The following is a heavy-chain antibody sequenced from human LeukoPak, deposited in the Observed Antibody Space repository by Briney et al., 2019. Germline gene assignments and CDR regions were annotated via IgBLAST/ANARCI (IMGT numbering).Heavy chain of an antibody. V-gene: IGHV3-23*01. J-gene: IGHJ4*02. CDR3: AKRGPGSGYFFSPFDY. Sequence: PGGSLRLSCAASGFTFSSYAMSWVRQAPEKGLEWVSAISGSGGSTYYADSVKGRFTISRDNSKNTLYLQMNSLRAEDTAVYYCAKRGPGSGYFFSPFDYWGQGTLVTVSS. CDR1: GFTFSSYA. CDR2: ISGSGGST. D-gene: IGHD3-3*01.